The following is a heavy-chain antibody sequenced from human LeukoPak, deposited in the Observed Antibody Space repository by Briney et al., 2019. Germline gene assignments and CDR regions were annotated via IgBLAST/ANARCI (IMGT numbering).Heavy chain of an antibody. J-gene: IGHJ4*02. D-gene: IGHD3-9*01. CDR1: GYTFTSYG. CDR3: ARVGRVLRYFDSKGYFDY. V-gene: IGHV1-18*01. Sequence: ASVKVSRKASGYTFTSYGISWVRQAPGQGLEWMGWISAYNGNTNYAQKLQGRVTMTTDTSASTAYMELRSLRSDDTAVYYCARVGRVLRYFDSKGYFDYWGQGTLVTVSS. CDR2: ISAYNGNT.